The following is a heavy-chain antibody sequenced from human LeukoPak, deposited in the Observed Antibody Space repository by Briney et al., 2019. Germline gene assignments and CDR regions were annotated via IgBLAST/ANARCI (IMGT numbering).Heavy chain of an antibody. V-gene: IGHV3-33*06. Sequence: GSLRLSCAASGFTFSSYGMHWVRQAPGKGLEWVAVIWYDGSNKYYADSVKGRFTISRDNSKNTLYLQMNSLRAEDTAVYYCAKSSGGYGPLDSWGQGTLVTVSS. D-gene: IGHD5-18*01. CDR3: AKSSGGYGPLDS. J-gene: IGHJ4*02. CDR2: IWYDGSNK. CDR1: GFTFSSYG.